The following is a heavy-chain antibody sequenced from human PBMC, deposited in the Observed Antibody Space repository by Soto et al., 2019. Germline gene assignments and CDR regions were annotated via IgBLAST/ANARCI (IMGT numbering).Heavy chain of an antibody. D-gene: IGHD5-12*01. CDR2: LYYTGST. CDR1: GGSFSSDNYY. CDR3: ARDGIVARYFDY. Sequence: QVQLQESGPGLVKPSQTLSLTCSVSGGSFSSDNYYWSWIRQHPGKGLEWIGYLYYTGSTYYNPSLKSRVTISIDTSKNQFSLKLSSVTAADTAVYYCARDGIVARYFDYWGQGTLVTVSS. J-gene: IGHJ4*02. V-gene: IGHV4-31*03.